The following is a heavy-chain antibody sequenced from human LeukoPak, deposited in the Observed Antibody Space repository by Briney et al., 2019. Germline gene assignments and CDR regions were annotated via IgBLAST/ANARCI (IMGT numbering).Heavy chain of an antibody. CDR3: ARKYCSSTSCLIDN. V-gene: IGHV3-48*04. D-gene: IGHD2-2*01. CDR1: GFTFSSYS. Sequence: PGGSLRLSCAASGFTFSSYSMNWVHQAPGKGLEWPSYISTTSLTIHYADSVKGRFTISRDNAKNSLYLQMNSLRAEDTAVYYCARKYCSSTSCLIDNWGQGTLVTVSS. J-gene: IGHJ4*02. CDR2: ISTTSLTI.